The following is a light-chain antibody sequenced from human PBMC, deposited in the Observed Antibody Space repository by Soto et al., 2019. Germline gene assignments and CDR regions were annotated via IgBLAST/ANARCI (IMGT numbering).Light chain of an antibody. Sequence: DIQMTQSPSTLSASVGNRVTITCRTSQSISSWLAWYQEQPGKAPKLLIYDASSLESGVPSRFSGSGSWTEFTLTISSLQADDFATYYCQPYYDYPLTFGGGTNVEIK. J-gene: IGKJ4*01. CDR1: QSISSW. CDR3: QPYYDYPLT. V-gene: IGKV1-5*01. CDR2: DAS.